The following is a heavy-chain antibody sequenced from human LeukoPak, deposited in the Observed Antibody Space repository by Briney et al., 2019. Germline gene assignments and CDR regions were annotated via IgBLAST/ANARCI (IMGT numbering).Heavy chain of an antibody. CDR3: ASIQPRDFDY. V-gene: IGHV4-39*07. Sequence: SETLSLTCTVSGGSISSSSYYWGWIRQPPGKGLEWIGSIYYSGSTYYNPSLKSRVTISVDTSKNQFSLKLSSVTAADTAVYYCASIQPRDFDYWGQGTLVTVSS. CDR2: IYYSGST. J-gene: IGHJ4*02. CDR1: GGSISSSSYY. D-gene: IGHD5-18*01.